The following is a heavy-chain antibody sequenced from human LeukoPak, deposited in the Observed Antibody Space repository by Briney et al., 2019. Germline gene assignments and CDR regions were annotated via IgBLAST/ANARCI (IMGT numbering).Heavy chain of an antibody. D-gene: IGHD1-26*01. CDR1: GFIFSNSN. Sequence: PGGSLRLSCAASGFIFSNSNMNWVRQAPGKGLEWVSSISSSSTYMYYVDSVKGRFTISRDNAKNSLYLQMNSLRAEDTAVYYCARALPSPLYSGSYADAFDIWGQGTMVTVSS. CDR2: ISSSSTYM. CDR3: ARALPSPLYSGSYADAFDI. V-gene: IGHV3-21*01. J-gene: IGHJ3*02.